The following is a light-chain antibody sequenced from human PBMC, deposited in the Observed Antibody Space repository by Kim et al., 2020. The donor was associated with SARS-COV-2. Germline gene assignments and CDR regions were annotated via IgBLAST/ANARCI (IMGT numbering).Light chain of an antibody. CDR1: QSVSSSY. CDR3: QQYGSSLFT. J-gene: IGKJ3*01. Sequence: STGERANLSCRASQSVSSSYLAWYQQKPGQAPRLLIYGASSRATGIPDRFSGSGSGTDFTLTISRLEPEDFAVYYCQQYGSSLFTFGPGTKVDIK. V-gene: IGKV3-20*01. CDR2: GAS.